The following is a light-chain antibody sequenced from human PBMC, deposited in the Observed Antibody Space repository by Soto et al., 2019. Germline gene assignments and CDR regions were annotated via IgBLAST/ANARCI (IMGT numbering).Light chain of an antibody. CDR2: GAS. Sequence: EVVLTQSPGTLSLSPGERATLSCRASQSVSSSYLAWYQQKPGQAPRLLIYGASSRATGIPDRFSVSGSGTDFTLTIGRLEPEDFAVYYCQQYGSSPRTFGQGTKVDI. J-gene: IGKJ1*01. V-gene: IGKV3-20*01. CDR3: QQYGSSPRT. CDR1: QSVSSSY.